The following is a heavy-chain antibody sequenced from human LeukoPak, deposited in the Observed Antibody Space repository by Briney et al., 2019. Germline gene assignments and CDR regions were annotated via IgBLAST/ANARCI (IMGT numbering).Heavy chain of an antibody. Sequence: PSETLSLTCTVSGDSIGSHYWSWIRQPPGKGLEWIGYIFYVGSTNYNPSLKSRVNISVDTSKNQFSLKLNSVTAADTAVYYCARDYYDSRGEAFDIWGQGTMVTVSS. D-gene: IGHD3-22*01. CDR3: ARDYYDSRGEAFDI. J-gene: IGHJ3*02. CDR2: IFYVGST. V-gene: IGHV4-59*11. CDR1: GDSIGSHY.